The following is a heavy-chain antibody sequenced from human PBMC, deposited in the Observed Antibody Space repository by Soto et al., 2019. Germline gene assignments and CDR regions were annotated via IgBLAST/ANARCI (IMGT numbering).Heavy chain of an antibody. D-gene: IGHD1-26*01. Sequence: EASVKVSCKASGYTFTGYYMHWVRQAPGQGLEWMGWINPNSDGTNYAQKFQGWVTMTRDTSISTAYMELSRLRSDDTAVYYCARFSGHYYYGMDVWGQGTTVTVS. CDR3: ARFSGHYYYGMDV. J-gene: IGHJ6*02. CDR2: INPNSDGT. V-gene: IGHV1-2*04. CDR1: GYTFTGYY.